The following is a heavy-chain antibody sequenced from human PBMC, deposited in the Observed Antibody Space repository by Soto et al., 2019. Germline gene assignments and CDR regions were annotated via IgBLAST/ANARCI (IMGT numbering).Heavy chain of an antibody. Sequence: QVQLVESGGGVVRPGRSLRLSCAASGFSFNTYGMHWVRQAPGKGLEWVAVISNDGLNKYYADSVRGRLTISRDNSNNTLFLQMNSLRSDDTAIYYCATVSYSSSSSWFSTWGQGTLVTVSS. J-gene: IGHJ5*02. CDR1: GFSFNTYG. CDR2: ISNDGLNK. V-gene: IGHV3-30*03. D-gene: IGHD6-6*01. CDR3: ATVSYSSSSSWFST.